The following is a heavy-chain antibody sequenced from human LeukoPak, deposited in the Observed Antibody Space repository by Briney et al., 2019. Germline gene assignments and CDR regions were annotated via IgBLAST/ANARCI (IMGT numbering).Heavy chain of an antibody. D-gene: IGHD4-17*01. V-gene: IGHV1-69*01. CDR2: IIPIFGTA. CDR1: GGTFSSYA. Sequence: SVKVSCKASGGTFSSYAISWVRQAPGQGLEWMGGIIPIFGTANYAQKFQGRVTITADESTSTAYMELSSLRSEDTAVYYCATTVTSYYYYYMDVWGKGTTVTVSS. J-gene: IGHJ6*03. CDR3: ATTVTSYYYYYMDV.